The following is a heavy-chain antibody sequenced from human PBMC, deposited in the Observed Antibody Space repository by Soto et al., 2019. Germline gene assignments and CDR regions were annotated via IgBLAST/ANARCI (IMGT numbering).Heavy chain of an antibody. J-gene: IGHJ6*03. V-gene: IGHV1-3*01. CDR1: GYTFTSYA. CDR2: INAGNGNT. CDR3: ARGNREGWSGYYYYYMDV. Sequence: GASVKVSCKDSGYTFTSYAMQWVRQAPGQRLEWMGWINAGNGNTKYSQKFQGRVTITRDTSASTAYMELSSLRSEDTAVYYCARGNREGWSGYYYYYMDVWGKGTTVTVSS. D-gene: IGHD3-3*01.